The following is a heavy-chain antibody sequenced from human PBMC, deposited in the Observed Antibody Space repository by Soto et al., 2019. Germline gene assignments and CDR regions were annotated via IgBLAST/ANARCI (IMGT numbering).Heavy chain of an antibody. V-gene: IGHV3-9*01. CDR2: ISWNSGSI. CDR1: GFTVDDYA. D-gene: IGHD2-21*02. Sequence: GGSLRLSCAASGFTVDDYAMHWVRQAPGKGLEWVSGISWNSGSIGYADSVKGRFTISRDNAKNSLYLQMNSLRAEDTALYYCAKDMFPGVTVYYYYMDVWGKGTTVTVSS. J-gene: IGHJ6*03. CDR3: AKDMFPGVTVYYYYMDV.